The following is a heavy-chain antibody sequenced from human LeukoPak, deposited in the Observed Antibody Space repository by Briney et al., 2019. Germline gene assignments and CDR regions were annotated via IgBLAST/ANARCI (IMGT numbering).Heavy chain of an antibody. J-gene: IGHJ3*01. Sequence: GGSLRLSCAASGFTFSSYAMSWVRQAPGGGLEWVANIKKDGSEENYLDSVKGRFTVSRDNAKNSLNLQMNSLRGEDTAVYYCARSNPNKNALDLWGQGTMVTISS. CDR3: ARSNPNKNALDL. CDR1: GFTFSSYA. D-gene: IGHD1-14*01. CDR2: IKKDGSEE. V-gene: IGHV3-7*01.